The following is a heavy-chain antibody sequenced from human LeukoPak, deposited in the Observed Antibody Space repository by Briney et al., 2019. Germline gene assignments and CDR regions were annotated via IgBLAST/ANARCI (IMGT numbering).Heavy chain of an antibody. J-gene: IGHJ4*02. Sequence: PSQTLSLTCTVSGGSISRGAYYWSWIRQHPGKGLEWLGYIYYSGATYYNPSLKSRVPISVDTSKTQFSLKLSSVTAADTAVYFCAKVPSMGSSWYFFDSWGQGTLVTVSS. CDR1: GGSISRGAYY. D-gene: IGHD6-13*01. V-gene: IGHV4-31*03. CDR2: IYYSGAT. CDR3: AKVPSMGSSWYFFDS.